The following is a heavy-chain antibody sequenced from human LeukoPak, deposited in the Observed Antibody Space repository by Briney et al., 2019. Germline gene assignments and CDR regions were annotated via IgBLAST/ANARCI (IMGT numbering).Heavy chain of an antibody. V-gene: IGHV3-74*01. J-gene: IGHJ4*02. Sequence: GGSLRLFCATSGFTLTSFWMHWVRHPPGKGLVWVSRINSDATNTNYADSVKGRFTISRDNTKNTVYLQMNSLGAEDTAVYYCARGGWGSSVHFDTWGQGALVTVSS. CDR2: INSDATNT. CDR1: GFTLTSFW. CDR3: ARGGWGSSVHFDT. D-gene: IGHD3-10*01.